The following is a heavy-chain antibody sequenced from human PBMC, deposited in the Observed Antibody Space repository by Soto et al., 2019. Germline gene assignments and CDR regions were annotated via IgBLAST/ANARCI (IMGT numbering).Heavy chain of an antibody. CDR3: AHRHFYDSSGYLFDY. CDR2: IYWDDDK. Sequence: QITLKESGPPLVKPTQTLTLTCTFSGFSLSTGGVGLAWIRQPPGKALEWLALIYWDDDKRYSPSLRSRLTVTQDTSKNQVVLTMTNMDPVDTATYYCAHRHFYDSSGYLFDYLGQGTLVTVSS. V-gene: IGHV2-5*02. CDR1: GFSLSTGGVG. D-gene: IGHD3-22*01. J-gene: IGHJ4*02.